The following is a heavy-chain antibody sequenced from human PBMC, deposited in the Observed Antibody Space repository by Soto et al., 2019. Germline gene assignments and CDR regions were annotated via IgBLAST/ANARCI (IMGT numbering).Heavy chain of an antibody. Sequence: QVQLQESGPGLVKPLQTLSLTCTVSGGSISSGGYYWSWIRQHPGKGLEWTGYIYYSGSTYYNPSLKSRVTISVDTSKNQFSLKLSSVTAADTAVYYCARDLDFRGSFDPWGQGTLVTVSS. CDR1: GGSISSGGYY. CDR3: ARDLDFRGSFDP. V-gene: IGHV4-31*03. D-gene: IGHD3-10*01. J-gene: IGHJ5*02. CDR2: IYYSGST.